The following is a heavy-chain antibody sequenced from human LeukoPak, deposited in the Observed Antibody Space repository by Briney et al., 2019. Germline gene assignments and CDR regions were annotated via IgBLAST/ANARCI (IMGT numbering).Heavy chain of an antibody. J-gene: IGHJ3*02. CDR1: GFTFSSYA. V-gene: IGHV3-23*01. CDR2: ISGSGGST. D-gene: IGHD4-23*01. Sequence: GGSLRLSCAASGFTFSSYAMSWVRQAPGKGLEWVSAISGSGGSTYYADSVKGRFTISRDNSKNTLYLQMNSLKTEDTAVYYCTTATVVTDDAFDIWGQGTMVTVSS. CDR3: TTATVVTDDAFDI.